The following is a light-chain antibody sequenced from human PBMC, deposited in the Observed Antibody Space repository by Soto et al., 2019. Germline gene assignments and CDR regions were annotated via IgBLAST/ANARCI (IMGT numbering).Light chain of an antibody. Sequence: QSALTQPATVSGSPGQSITISCTGTNSDVGSYNLVSWYQQYPGKAPKLLIYEATRRPSGASHRFSGSKSGNTASLTISGLQADDEAHYYCCLYAGSSTLVFGGGTKVTVL. CDR3: CLYAGSSTLV. J-gene: IGLJ3*02. CDR2: EAT. V-gene: IGLV2-23*01. CDR1: NSDVGSYNL.